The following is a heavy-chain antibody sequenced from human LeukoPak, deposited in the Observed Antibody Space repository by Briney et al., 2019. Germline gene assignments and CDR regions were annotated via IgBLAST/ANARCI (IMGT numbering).Heavy chain of an antibody. CDR3: ATGSAARQGDYY. J-gene: IGHJ4*02. CDR1: GFTFSSYA. D-gene: IGHD6-6*01. CDR2: MKQDGSEK. Sequence: GGSLRLSCAASGFTFSSYAMHWVRQAPGKGLEWVANMKQDGSEKYYVDSVKGRFTISRDNAKNSLYLQMDSLRVEDTAVYFCATGSAARQGDYYWGQGTLLTVSS. V-gene: IGHV3-7*01.